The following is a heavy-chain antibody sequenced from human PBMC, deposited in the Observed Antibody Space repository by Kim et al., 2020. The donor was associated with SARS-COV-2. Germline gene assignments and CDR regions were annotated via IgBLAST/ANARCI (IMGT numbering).Heavy chain of an antibody. V-gene: IGHV3-43*02. Sequence: GGSLRLSCAASGFTFDDYSMRWVRQAPGKGLEWVSLISGDGGSTYYADSVKGRFTISRDNSKNSLYLQMNSLRTEDTALYYCAKVDYGRSGYTYYFDYWGQGTLVTVSS. D-gene: IGHD3-22*01. CDR3: AKVDYGRSGYTYYFDY. CDR2: ISGDGGST. J-gene: IGHJ4*02. CDR1: GFTFDDYS.